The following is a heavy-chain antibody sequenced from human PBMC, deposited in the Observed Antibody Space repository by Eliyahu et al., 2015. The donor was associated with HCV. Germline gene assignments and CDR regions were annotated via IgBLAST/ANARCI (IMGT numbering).Heavy chain of an antibody. V-gene: IGHV1-69*02. J-gene: IGHJ4*02. CDR3: ASLVVVAATGGEASDY. D-gene: IGHD2-15*01. CDR2: IIPILGIA. Sequence: SWVRQAPGQGLEWMGRIIPILGIANYAQKFQGRVTITADKSTSTAYMELSSLRSEDTAVYYCASLVVVAATGGEASDYWGQGNPGHR.